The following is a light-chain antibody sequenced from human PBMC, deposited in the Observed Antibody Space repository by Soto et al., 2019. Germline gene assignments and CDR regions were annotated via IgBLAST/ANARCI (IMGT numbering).Light chain of an antibody. CDR2: KAS. CDR3: QQYNSYPYT. V-gene: IGKV1-5*03. Sequence: DIPMTQSPTTLSASVGDRVTITCRASQSISGWLAWYQQNPGKAPKLLMYKASSLESGVPSRFSGSGSGTEFTLTISSLQPDDFATYYCQQYNSYPYTFGQGTKLEIK. CDR1: QSISGW. J-gene: IGKJ2*01.